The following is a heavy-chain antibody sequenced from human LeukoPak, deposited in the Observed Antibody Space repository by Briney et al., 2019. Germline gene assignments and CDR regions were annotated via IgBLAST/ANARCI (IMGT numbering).Heavy chain of an antibody. CDR2: ISGSGGRT. CDR1: GFTFSSYA. J-gene: IGHJ4*02. CDR3: ATYYLGSGSYRWTPPDY. V-gene: IGHV3-23*01. Sequence: GGSLRLSCAASGFTFSSYAMTWGRQAPGKGLEWVSGISGSGGRTNYADSVKGRFTISRDNSKNTLYLQMNSLRAEDTAMYYCATYYLGSGSYRWTPPDYWGQGTLVTVSS. D-gene: IGHD3-10*01.